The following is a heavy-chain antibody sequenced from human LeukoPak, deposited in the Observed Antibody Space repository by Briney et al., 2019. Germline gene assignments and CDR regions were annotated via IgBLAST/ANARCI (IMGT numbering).Heavy chain of an antibody. V-gene: IGHV3-23*01. CDR3: ATHGSGSYRYYFDY. CDR1: GLTFSSNA. J-gene: IGHJ4*02. Sequence: GGSLRLSCAASGLTFSSNAMTWVPQAPGKGLEWVSTISGSGGSTYYADSVKGRFTISRDNSKNTLYLQMNSLRAEDTAVYYCATHGSGSYRYYFDYWGQGTLVTVS. CDR2: ISGSGGST. D-gene: IGHD3-10*01.